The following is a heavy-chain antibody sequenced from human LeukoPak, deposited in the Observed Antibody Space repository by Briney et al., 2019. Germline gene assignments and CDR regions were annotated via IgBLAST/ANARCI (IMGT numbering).Heavy chain of an antibody. CDR3: AKVSNWNYVYFDY. D-gene: IGHD1-7*01. V-gene: IGHV3-73*01. CDR1: VFTFSGSS. J-gene: IGHJ4*02. Sequence: PGGSLRLSCAAAVFTFSGSSMQWGRQAPGKGLEWVGRIRSKAHSYATAYAASVKGRFTISRDNSKNTLYLQMNSLRAEDTAVYYCAKVSNWNYVYFDYWGQGTLVTVSS. CDR2: IRSKAHSYAT.